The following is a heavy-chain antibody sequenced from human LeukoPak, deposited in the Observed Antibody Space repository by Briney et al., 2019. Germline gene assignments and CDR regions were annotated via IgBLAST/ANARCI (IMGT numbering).Heavy chain of an antibody. J-gene: IGHJ4*02. D-gene: IGHD2-21*01. CDR3: AKDLWIETY. CDR2: ISGSGGST. CDR1: GFTFSGSA. Sequence: PGGSLRLSCATSGFTFSGSAIHWVRQAPGKGLEWVSAISGSGGSTYYADSVKGRFTISRDNSKNTLYLQMNSLRAEDTAVYYCAKDLWIETYWGQGTLVTVSS. V-gene: IGHV3-23*01.